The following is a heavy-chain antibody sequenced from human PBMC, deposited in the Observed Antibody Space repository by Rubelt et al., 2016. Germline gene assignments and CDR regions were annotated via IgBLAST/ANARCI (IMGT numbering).Heavy chain of an antibody. J-gene: IGHJ3*02. D-gene: IGHD5-24*01. CDR1: GYTFTSYG. CDR3: ARRDGYNWDDAFDI. CDR2: ISAYNGNT. Sequence: QVQLVQSGAEVKKPGASVKVSCKASGYTFTSYGISWVRQAPGQGLEWMGWISAYNGNTNYAQKRQGRVTRTTDTSTSTAYMELRRLRSDDTAVDYCARRDGYNWDDAFDIWGQGTMVTVSS. V-gene: IGHV1-18*01.